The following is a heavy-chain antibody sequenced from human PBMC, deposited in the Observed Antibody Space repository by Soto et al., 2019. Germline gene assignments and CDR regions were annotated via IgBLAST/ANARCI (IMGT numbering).Heavy chain of an antibody. Sequence: QVELVESGGGLVKPGGSLRLSCAASGLSFSDYYMSWIRQAPGKGLEWIAYITSSSSTIYYADSVKGRFTISRNDAKNSLYLRLDSLRAEDTVVYYCATVFRTSNFHYWGQGPLVSVSS. J-gene: IGHJ4*02. D-gene: IGHD3-10*02. CDR3: ATVFRTSNFHY. CDR2: ITSSSSTI. V-gene: IGHV3-11*01. CDR1: GLSFSDYY.